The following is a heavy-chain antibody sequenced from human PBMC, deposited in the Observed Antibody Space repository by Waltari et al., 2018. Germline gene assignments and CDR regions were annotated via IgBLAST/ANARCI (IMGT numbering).Heavy chain of an antibody. V-gene: IGHV3-49*04. CDR2: IRNRVYGGTT. J-gene: IGHJ4*02. D-gene: IGHD4-17*01. Sequence: LIESGGGLVQPGRSLRLSCRVSGFTFRDYGMSWVRQAPGKGLEWGGFIRNRVYGGTTEYAASVRGRFSISRDDSKGIVYLQMNSLKTEDTAVYYCTRDLASTYGDALDYWGQGVLVTVSS. CDR1: GFTFRDYG. CDR3: TRDLASTYGDALDY.